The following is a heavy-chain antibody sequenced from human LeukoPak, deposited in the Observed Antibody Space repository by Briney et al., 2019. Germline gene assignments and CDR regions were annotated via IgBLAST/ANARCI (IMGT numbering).Heavy chain of an antibody. CDR1: GFTFSSYW. Sequence: GGSLRLSCADSGFTFSSYWMHWVRQAPGKGLEWVSSISSSSSYIYYADSVKGRFTISRENAKNSLYLQMNSLRAEAMAVYYCARDSGFDWLSFDYWGQGTLVTVSS. J-gene: IGHJ4*02. V-gene: IGHV3-21*01. D-gene: IGHD3-9*01. CDR3: ARDSGFDWLSFDY. CDR2: ISSSSSYI.